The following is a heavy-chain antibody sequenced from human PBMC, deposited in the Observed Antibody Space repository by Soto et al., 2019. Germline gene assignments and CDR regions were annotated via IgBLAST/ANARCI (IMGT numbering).Heavy chain of an antibody. J-gene: IGHJ4*02. D-gene: IGHD5-12*01. CDR2: ISANNGNT. V-gene: IGHV1-18*04. Sequence: QVKRVQSGAEVKKPGASVKVSCKASGYTFTSYGISWVRQAPGQGREWMGWISANNGNTNYAQKLQGRVTMTTDTSTSTVYMELRSLRSDDTAVYYCARGDPLDIVEDYWGQGTLVTVSS. CDR3: ARGDPLDIVEDY. CDR1: GYTFTSYG.